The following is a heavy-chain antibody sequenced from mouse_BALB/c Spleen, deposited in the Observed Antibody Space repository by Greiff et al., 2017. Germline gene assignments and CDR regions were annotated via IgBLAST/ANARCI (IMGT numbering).Heavy chain of an antibody. V-gene: IGHV14-3*02. Sequence: VQLQQSGAELVKPGASVKLSCTASGFNIKDTYMHWVKQRPEQGLEWIGRIDPANGNTKYDPKFQGKATITADTSSNTAYLQLSSLTSEDTAVYYCARGALYDGYPFAYWGQGTLVTVSA. J-gene: IGHJ3*01. CDR1: GFNIKDTY. CDR3: ARGALYDGYPFAY. CDR2: IDPANGNT. D-gene: IGHD2-3*01.